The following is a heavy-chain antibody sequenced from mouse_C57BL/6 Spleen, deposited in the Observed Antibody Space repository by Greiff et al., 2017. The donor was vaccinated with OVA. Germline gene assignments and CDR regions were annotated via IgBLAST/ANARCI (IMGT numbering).Heavy chain of an antibody. Sequence: VQLQQSGPELVKPGASVKISCKASGYSFTDYNMNWVKQSNEKSLEWIGVINPNYGTTSSNQKFKGKATLTVDQSSSTAYMQLNSLTSEDSAVYYCARGTYYDYDYYAMDYWGQGTSVTVSS. CDR1: GYSFTDYN. J-gene: IGHJ4*01. CDR3: ARGTYYDYDYYAMDY. V-gene: IGHV1-39*01. D-gene: IGHD2-4*01. CDR2: INPNYGTT.